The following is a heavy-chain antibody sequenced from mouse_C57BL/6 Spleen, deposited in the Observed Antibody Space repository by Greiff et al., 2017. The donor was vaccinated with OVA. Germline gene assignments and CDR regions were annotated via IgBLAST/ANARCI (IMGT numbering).Heavy chain of an antibody. D-gene: IGHD2-3*01. CDR2: ISYDGSN. Sequence: ESGPGLVKPSQSLSLTCSVTGYSITSGYYWNWIRQFPGNKLEWMGYISYDGSNNYNPSLKNRISITRDTSKNQFFLKLNSVTTEDTATYYCASIYDGYYDYCDYWGQGTTLTVSS. J-gene: IGHJ2*01. CDR1: GYSITSGYY. V-gene: IGHV3-6*01. CDR3: ASIYDGYYDYCDY.